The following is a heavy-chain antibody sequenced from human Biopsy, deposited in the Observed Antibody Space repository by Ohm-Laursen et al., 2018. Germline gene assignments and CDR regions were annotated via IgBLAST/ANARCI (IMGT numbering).Heavy chain of an antibody. V-gene: IGHV1-2*02. CDR3: ARDLLEWSLPS. Sequence: ASVKVSCKASGDAFLGYYLHWVRQAPGQGLECMGSIYPNSGDTDFAQKFQGRVSMTRDTSVSTAYRELSSLRSDDTAIYYCARDLLEWSLPSWGQGTLVTVSS. D-gene: IGHD3-3*01. CDR2: IYPNSGDT. J-gene: IGHJ4*02. CDR1: GDAFLGYY.